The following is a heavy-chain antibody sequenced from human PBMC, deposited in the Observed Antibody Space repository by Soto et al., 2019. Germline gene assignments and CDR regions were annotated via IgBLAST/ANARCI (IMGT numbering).Heavy chain of an antibody. CDR2: ISGSGGGT. V-gene: IGHV3-23*01. CDR3: AKASAYGSGSLDN. D-gene: IGHD3-10*01. Sequence: GGSLRLSCVGSGFTFSGYAMTWVRQAPGRGLEWVSLISGSGGGTFFADSVKGRFTISRDNSKNTLHLQMNSLRAEDAAIYYCAKASAYGSGSLDNWGQGALVTVSS. CDR1: GFTFSGYA. J-gene: IGHJ4*02.